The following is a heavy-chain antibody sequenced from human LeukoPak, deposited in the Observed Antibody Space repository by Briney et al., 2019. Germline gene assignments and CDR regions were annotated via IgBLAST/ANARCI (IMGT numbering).Heavy chain of an antibody. CDR2: INSDGSST. CDR3: AKDDSSGYHSPNY. Sequence: PGGSLRLSCAASGFTFSTYWMHWVRQAPGTGLVWVSLINSDGSSTNYADSVKGRFTISRDNAKNTLYLQMNSLRAEDTAVYYCAKDDSSGYHSPNYWGQGTLVTVSS. CDR1: GFTFSTYW. V-gene: IGHV3-74*01. J-gene: IGHJ4*02. D-gene: IGHD3-22*01.